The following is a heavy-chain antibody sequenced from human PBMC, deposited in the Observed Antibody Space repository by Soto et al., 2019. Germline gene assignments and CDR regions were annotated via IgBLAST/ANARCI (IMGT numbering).Heavy chain of an antibody. D-gene: IGHD2-15*01. CDR2: IPNRGDT. Sequence: EVQLVESGGGLVQPGGSLRLSCTASGFIVIDTYRNWVRQAPGKGLKWASVIPNRGDTHYADSVRGRFSLSRDIADNTLHLQMNNLRVEDTAVYYCAREPRYCRGGSCSITGDAFDIWGQGTMVTVSS. V-gene: IGHV3-66*01. CDR1: GFIVIDTY. CDR3: AREPRYCRGGSCSITGDAFDI. J-gene: IGHJ3*02.